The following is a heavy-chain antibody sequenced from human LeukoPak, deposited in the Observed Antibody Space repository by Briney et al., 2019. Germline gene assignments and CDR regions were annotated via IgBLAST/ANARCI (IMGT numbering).Heavy chain of an antibody. Sequence: SETLSLTCAVYGGSFSGYYWSWIRQPPGKGLEWIGEINHSGSTNYNPSLKSRVTISVDTSKNQFSLKLSSVTAADTAVYYCARGVVVIRTDYLDYWGQGTLVTVSS. D-gene: IGHD3-22*01. CDR3: ARGVVVIRTDYLDY. V-gene: IGHV4-34*01. J-gene: IGHJ4*02. CDR2: INHSGST. CDR1: GGSFSGYY.